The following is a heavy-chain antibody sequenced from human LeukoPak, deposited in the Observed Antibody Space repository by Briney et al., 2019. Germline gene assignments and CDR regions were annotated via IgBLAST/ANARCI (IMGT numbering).Heavy chain of an antibody. Sequence: PGGSLRLSCAASGFTFSSYAMHWVRQAPGKGLEGVAVISYDGSNKYYADSVKGRFTISRDNAKNSLYLQMNSLRAEDMALYYCAKGLGDGYNLDAFDIWGQGTMVTVSS. J-gene: IGHJ3*02. CDR3: AKGLGDGYNLDAFDI. D-gene: IGHD5-24*01. CDR2: ISYDGSNK. V-gene: IGHV3-30-3*01. CDR1: GFTFSSYA.